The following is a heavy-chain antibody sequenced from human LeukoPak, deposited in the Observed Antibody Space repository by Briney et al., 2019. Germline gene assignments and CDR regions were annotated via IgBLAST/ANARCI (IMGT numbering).Heavy chain of an antibody. V-gene: IGHV4-39*01. D-gene: IGHD3-22*01. CDR3: ALIDYYYYYMDV. J-gene: IGHJ6*03. CDR1: GGSISSSSYY. Sequence: PSETLSLTCTVSGGSISSSSYYWGWIRQPPGKGLEWIGSIYYSGSTYYNPSLKSRVTISVDTSKNQFSLKLSSVTAADTAVYYCALIDYYYYYMDVWGKGTTVTISS. CDR2: IYYSGST.